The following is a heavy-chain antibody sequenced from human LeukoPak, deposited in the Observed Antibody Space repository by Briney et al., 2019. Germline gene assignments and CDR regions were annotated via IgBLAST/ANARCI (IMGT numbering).Heavy chain of an antibody. CDR3: ANLLSGGDYAIGYAFDI. D-gene: IGHD2-21*01. V-gene: IGHV3-21*01. J-gene: IGHJ3*02. Sequence: PGGSLRLSCAASGFIFSNSAMNWVRQAPGKGLEWVSSINNDGSYIYYAGSVKGRFTISRDNAKNSLYLRLNSLRVEDTAVYYCANLLSGGDYAIGYAFDIWGQGTMVTVSS. CDR1: GFIFSNSA. CDR2: INNDGSYI.